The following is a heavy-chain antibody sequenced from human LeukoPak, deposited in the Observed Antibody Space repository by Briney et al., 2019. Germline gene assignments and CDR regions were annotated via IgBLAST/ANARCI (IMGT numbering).Heavy chain of an antibody. V-gene: IGHV1-69*04. Sequence: GASVKVSCKASGGTFSSYAISWVRQAPGQGLEWMGRIIPIVGIANYAQKFQGRVTITADKSTSTAYMELSSLRSEDTAVYYCARWTGDCSSTSCYGGGFGYWGQGTLVTVSS. CDR2: IIPIVGIA. J-gene: IGHJ4*02. CDR3: ARWTGDCSSTSCYGGGFGY. D-gene: IGHD2-2*01. CDR1: GGTFSSYA.